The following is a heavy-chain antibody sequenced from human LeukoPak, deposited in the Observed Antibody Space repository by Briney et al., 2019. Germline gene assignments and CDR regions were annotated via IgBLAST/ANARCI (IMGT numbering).Heavy chain of an antibody. CDR3: AKDRRDIVVVVAAIGAFDI. D-gene: IGHD2-15*01. CDR2: ISGSGGST. V-gene: IGHV3-23*01. CDR1: GFTFSSYA. J-gene: IGHJ3*02. Sequence: GGSLRLSCAASGFTFSSYAMSWVRQAPGKGLEWVSAISGSGGSTYYADSVKGRSTISRDNSKNTLYLQMNSLRAEDTAVYYCAKDRRDIVVVVAAIGAFDIWGQGTMVTVSS.